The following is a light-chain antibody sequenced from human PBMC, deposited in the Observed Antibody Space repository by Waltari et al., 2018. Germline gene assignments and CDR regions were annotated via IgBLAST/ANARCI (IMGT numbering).Light chain of an antibody. CDR2: DNN. CDR1: SSNIGSTA. J-gene: IGLJ2*01. Sequence: QSVLTQPPSASGTPGQRVTISCSGSSSNIGSTAVNWYQPRPGTGPKLLIYDNNQRPPRVPDRFSGSKPGTSASLAISGLQSEDEADYYCAAWDDSLNGWGVFGGGTKLTVL. V-gene: IGLV1-44*01. CDR3: AAWDDSLNGWGV.